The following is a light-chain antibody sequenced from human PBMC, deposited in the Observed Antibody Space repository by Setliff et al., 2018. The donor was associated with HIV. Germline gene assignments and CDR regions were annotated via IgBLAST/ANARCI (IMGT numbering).Light chain of an antibody. Sequence: QSALAQPASVSGSPGQSITISCTGTSSDVGNYNLVSWYQQHPGKAPKLMIYEVSKRPSGVSNRFSGPKSGNTASLTISGLQAEDEADYYCCSHAGSSTYVFGTGTKVTVL. CDR3: CSHAGSSTYV. J-gene: IGLJ1*01. V-gene: IGLV2-23*02. CDR1: SSDVGNYNL. CDR2: EVS.